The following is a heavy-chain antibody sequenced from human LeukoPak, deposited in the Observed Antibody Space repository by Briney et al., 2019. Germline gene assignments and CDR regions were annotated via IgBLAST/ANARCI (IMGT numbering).Heavy chain of an antibody. D-gene: IGHD3-3*01. CDR2: IFYSGST. CDR3: ARVWMDGYFDY. CDR1: GGSISPYY. V-gene: IGHV4-59*12. J-gene: IGHJ4*02. Sequence: SETLSLTCTVSGGSISPYYWSWIRQPPGRGLEWIGYIFYSGSTSYNPSLKSRVTISVDTSKKQFSLKLTSVTAADTAVYYCARVWMDGYFDYWGQGTLVAVSS.